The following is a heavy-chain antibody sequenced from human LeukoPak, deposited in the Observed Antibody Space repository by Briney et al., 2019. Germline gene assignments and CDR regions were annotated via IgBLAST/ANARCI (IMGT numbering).Heavy chain of an antibody. D-gene: IGHD7-27*01. CDR3: SKFVELGMDSSFDI. V-gene: IGHV3-30*02. CDR2: IRNNGSN. J-gene: IGHJ3*02. Sequence: PGGSQRLLCAASVFTFNTYGRHWARQAPGKGLEWVVFIRNNGSNHADSVKGLFTISRVISNNTLYLQMNSLRVDDTAVYYCSKFVELGMDSSFDIWGQGTMVTVSS. CDR1: VFTFNTYG.